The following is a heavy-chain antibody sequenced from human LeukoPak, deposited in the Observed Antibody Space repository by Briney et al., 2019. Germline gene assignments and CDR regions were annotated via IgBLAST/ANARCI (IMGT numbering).Heavy chain of an antibody. CDR2: INQDGSEQ. Sequence: PGGSPRLSCTASGFSFSSYWMSWVRQAPGKGLEWVANINQDGSEQPYVDSVKGRFTISRDNAKNSLYLQMNSLRVEDTGVYYCARDVYYGSGSPRLDYWGQGTLVTVSS. CDR3: ARDVYYGSGSPRLDY. J-gene: IGHJ4*02. D-gene: IGHD3-10*01. V-gene: IGHV3-7*01. CDR1: GFSFSSYW.